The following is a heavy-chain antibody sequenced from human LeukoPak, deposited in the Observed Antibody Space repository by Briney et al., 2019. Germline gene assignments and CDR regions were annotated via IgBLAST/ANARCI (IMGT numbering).Heavy chain of an antibody. D-gene: IGHD2-8*02. CDR2: INEDGREK. Sequence: GRSLRLSSEASGFTFTSHWMSCVRQVPRKELECVAKINEDGREKYYVDSVKCRFTISRDNAKNSLSLQMNSLRAEDTAVYYCARDQGYCTSVNCRGDAFDVWGQGSMVSVSS. J-gene: IGHJ3*01. V-gene: IGHV3-7*01. CDR3: ARDQGYCTSVNCRGDAFDV. CDR1: GFTFTSHW.